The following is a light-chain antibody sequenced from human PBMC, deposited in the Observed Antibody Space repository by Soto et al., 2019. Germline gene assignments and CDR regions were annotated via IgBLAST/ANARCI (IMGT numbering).Light chain of an antibody. V-gene: IGLV2-14*01. CDR1: SSDVGGYDY. Sequence: QSVLTQPASVSGSPGQSITISCTGTSSDVGGYDYVSWYQQLPGKAPKLLIYDVNNRPSGVSHRFSGSKSGNTASLTISGLQAEDEADYYCSSYTASSMFVFVTGTKVTV. CDR2: DVN. J-gene: IGLJ1*01. CDR3: SSYTASSMFV.